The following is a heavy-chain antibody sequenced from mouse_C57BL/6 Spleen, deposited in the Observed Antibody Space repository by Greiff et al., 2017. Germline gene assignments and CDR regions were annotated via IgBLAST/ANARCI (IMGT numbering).Heavy chain of an antibody. Sequence: LQESGAELVRPGASVKLSCTASGFHIKDDYMHWVKQRPEQGLEWIGWLDPENGDTEYTSKFQGMATITADTSSNTAYLELSSLTSEDTAVYYCTYGNSDYFDYWGQGTTLTGSS. CDR1: GFHIKDDY. CDR2: LDPENGDT. CDR3: TYGNSDYFDY. J-gene: IGHJ2*01. D-gene: IGHD2-10*02. V-gene: IGHV14-4*01.